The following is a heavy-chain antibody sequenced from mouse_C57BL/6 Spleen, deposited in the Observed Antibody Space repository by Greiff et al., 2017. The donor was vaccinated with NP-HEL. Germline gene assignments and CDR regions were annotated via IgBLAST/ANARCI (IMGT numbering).Heavy chain of an antibody. CDR2: IWSGGST. D-gene: IGHD1-1*01. CDR3: ARRFVTTVVAITYYAMDY. V-gene: IGHV2-2*01. J-gene: IGHJ4*01. CDR1: GFSLTSYG. Sequence: VKLVESGPGLVQPSQSLSITCTVSGFSLTSYGVHWVRQSPGKGLEWLGVIWSGGSTDYNAAFISRLSISKDNSKSQVFFKMNSLQADDTAIYYCARRFVTTVVAITYYAMDYWGQGTSVTVSS.